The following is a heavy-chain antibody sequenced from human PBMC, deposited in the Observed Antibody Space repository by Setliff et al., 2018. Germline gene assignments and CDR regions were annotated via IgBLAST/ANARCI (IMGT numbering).Heavy chain of an antibody. D-gene: IGHD6-19*01. CDR3: ARHRYVSGWPEDF. CDR1: GYSITTGHY. J-gene: IGHJ4*02. CDR2: IYNDGST. Sequence: SETLSLTCSVSGYSITTGHYWGWIRQFPGRGLEWIGSIYNDGSTNYNTSLRSRITLSVYTSKNKFSLRTSSVTAADTAIYYCARHRYVSGWPEDFWGQGTLVTVSS. V-gene: IGHV4-38-2*02.